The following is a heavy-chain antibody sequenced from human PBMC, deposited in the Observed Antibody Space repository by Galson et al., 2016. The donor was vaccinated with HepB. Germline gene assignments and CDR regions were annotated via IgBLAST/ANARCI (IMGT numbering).Heavy chain of an antibody. J-gene: IGHJ5*02. CDR3: ASVTPPCWFDP. V-gene: IGHV3-66*01. CDR1: ALTVSGTY. D-gene: IGHD2-21*02. Sequence: SLRLSCAASALTVSGTYMTWVRQSPGKGLEWVSLIYSGGITYYADSVKGRFSISRDISKNLLYLQMNSLRAEDKAVYYCASVTPPCWFDPWGQGTRVTVSS. CDR2: IYSGGIT.